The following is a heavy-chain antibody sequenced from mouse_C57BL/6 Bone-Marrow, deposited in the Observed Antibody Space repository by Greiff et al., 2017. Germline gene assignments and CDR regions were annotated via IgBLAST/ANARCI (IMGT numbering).Heavy chain of an antibody. CDR2: IYPGDGDT. V-gene: IGHV1-80*01. D-gene: IGHD3-2*02. CDR1: GYAFSSYW. Sequence: VQLQQSGAELVKPGASVKISCKASGYAFSSYWMNWVKQRPGTGLEWIGQIYPGDGDTNYKGKFKGKATLTADKSSSTAYMQLSSLTSEDSAVYFCARGQLRLHAMDYWGQGTSVTVSS. J-gene: IGHJ4*01. CDR3: ARGQLRLHAMDY.